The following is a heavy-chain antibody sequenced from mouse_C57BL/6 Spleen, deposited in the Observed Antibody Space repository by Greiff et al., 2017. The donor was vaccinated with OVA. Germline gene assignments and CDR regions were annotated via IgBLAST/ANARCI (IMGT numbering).Heavy chain of an antibody. CDR2: IDPSDSYT. J-gene: IGHJ2*01. V-gene: IGHV1-59*01. D-gene: IGHD2-1*01. Sequence: QVQLQQPGAELVRPGTSVKLSCKASGYTFTSYWMHWVKQRPGQGLEWIGVIDPSDSYTNYNQKFKGKATLTVDTSSSTAYMQLSSLTSEDSAVYYCARGGNYSRFDYWGQGTTLTVSS. CDR1: GYTFTSYW. CDR3: ARGGNYSRFDY.